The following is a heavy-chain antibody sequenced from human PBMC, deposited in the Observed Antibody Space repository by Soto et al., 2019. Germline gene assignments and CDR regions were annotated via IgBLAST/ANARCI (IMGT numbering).Heavy chain of an antibody. J-gene: IGHJ5*02. CDR3: ARSVLP. CDR1: GGSISSGGYY. Sequence: QVQLQESGPGLVKPSLTLSLPCTVSGGSISSGGYYWNWIRQHPGKGLECIGDIYYIESTHYNPSLRSRVTLSLDTSKNQFSLRLSSVTAAGTAVYYCARSVLPWCQGTMVTFSS. CDR2: IYYIEST. V-gene: IGHV4-31*03.